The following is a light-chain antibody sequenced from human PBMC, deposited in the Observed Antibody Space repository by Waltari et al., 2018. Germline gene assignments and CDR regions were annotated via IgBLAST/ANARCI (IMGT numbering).Light chain of an antibody. J-gene: IGLJ2*01. Sequence: QSALTQPASVSGSPGQSITISCTGSSSDVGGDDSVSWYEDHPGQAPKVIIYDVHKRPSGVSDRFSGSKSGNTASLTISGLQAEDEATFYCSSQSTNNGVIFGGGTKVTVL. CDR3: SSQSTNNGVI. CDR2: DVH. V-gene: IGLV2-14*03. CDR1: SSDVGGDDS.